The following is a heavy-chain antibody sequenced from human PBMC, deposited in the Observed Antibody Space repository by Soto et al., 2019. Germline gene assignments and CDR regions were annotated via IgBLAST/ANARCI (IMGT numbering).Heavy chain of an antibody. Sequence: SETLSLTCTVSGFSISSGGYFWSWIRQHPGKGLEWIGYIYFSGSTSYNPSLKSRAVISVDTSKNQISLKLRSVTAADTAVYYCARDNCSGATCYPSLWGQGTLVTGSS. J-gene: IGHJ4*02. CDR1: GFSISSGGYF. CDR3: ARDNCSGATCYPSL. CDR2: IYFSGST. D-gene: IGHD2-15*01. V-gene: IGHV4-31*03.